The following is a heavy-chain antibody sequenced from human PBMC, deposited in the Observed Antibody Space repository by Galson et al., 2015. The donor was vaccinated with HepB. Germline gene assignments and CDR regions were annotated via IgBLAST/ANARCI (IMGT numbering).Heavy chain of an antibody. CDR3: ARILYNWNLNYYYGMDV. D-gene: IGHD1-20*01. J-gene: IGHJ6*02. CDR1: GFTVSSDY. CDR2: XYTGGST. Sequence: SLRLSCAASGFTVSSDYMNWVRQAPGKGLEWVSVXYTGGSTYYADSVKGRFTISRDNSKNTVYLQMNSLRPEDTAVYYCARILYNWNLNYYYGMDVWGQGTTVTVSS. V-gene: IGHV3-66*02.